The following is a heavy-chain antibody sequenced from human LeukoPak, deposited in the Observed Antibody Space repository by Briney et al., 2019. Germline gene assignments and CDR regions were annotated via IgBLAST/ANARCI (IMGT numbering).Heavy chain of an antibody. J-gene: IGHJ3*01. CDR3: ATPYCSSISCLDVFNV. D-gene: IGHD2-2*01. Sequence: SETLSLTCNVSGVSVSDGRYYWTWIGQHPGKGLGWIGYKYYSGSAKYNPSLKSRLTISIDTSKNQFSLQLSSVTAADTATYYCATPYCSSISCLDVFNVWGPGTRVTVSS. CDR2: KYYSGSA. CDR1: GVSVSDGRYY. V-gene: IGHV4-31*03.